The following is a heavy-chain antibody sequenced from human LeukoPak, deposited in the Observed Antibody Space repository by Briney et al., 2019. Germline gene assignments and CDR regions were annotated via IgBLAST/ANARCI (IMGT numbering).Heavy chain of an antibody. CDR2: IYSGGST. J-gene: IGHJ4*02. CDR3: ARDRRGYSGYDDEGYFDY. CDR1: GFTVSSNY. D-gene: IGHD5-12*01. Sequence: GGSLRLSCAASGFTVSSNYMSWVRQAPGKGLEWVSVIYSGGSTYYADSVKGRFTISRDNSKNTLYLQMNSLRAEDTAVYYCARDRRGYSGYDDEGYFDYWGQGTLVTVSS. V-gene: IGHV3-66*01.